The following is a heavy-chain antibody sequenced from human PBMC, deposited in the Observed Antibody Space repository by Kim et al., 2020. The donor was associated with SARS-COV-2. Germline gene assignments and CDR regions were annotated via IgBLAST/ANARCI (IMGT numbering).Heavy chain of an antibody. Sequence: TTDYAAPVKGRFTISRDDSKNTLYLQMNSLKTEDTAVYYCTTDWSSRFDYWGQGTLVTVSS. CDR2: TT. CDR3: TTDWSSRFDY. J-gene: IGHJ4*02. V-gene: IGHV3-15*01.